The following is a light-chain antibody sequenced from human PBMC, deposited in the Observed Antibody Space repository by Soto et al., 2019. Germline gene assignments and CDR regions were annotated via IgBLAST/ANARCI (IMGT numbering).Light chain of an antibody. J-gene: IGKJ1*01. CDR2: DAS. CDR3: GQFVSSPPRT. Sequence: EIVLTQSPATLSLSPGERATLSCRASQSVSNFLAWYQQRPGQAPRLLIYDASSRATGIPARFSGSGSGTDFTLAISRLEPEDFALYYCGQFVSSPPRTFGQGTKVDIK. CDR1: QSVSNF. V-gene: IGKV3-20*01.